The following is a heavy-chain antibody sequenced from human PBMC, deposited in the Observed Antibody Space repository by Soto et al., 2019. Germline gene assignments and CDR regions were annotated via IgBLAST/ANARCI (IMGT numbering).Heavy chain of an antibody. D-gene: IGHD3-22*01. V-gene: IGHV5-51*01. CDR3: ARLYYYDSSGYYNPAAGYYFDY. Sequence: GESLKISCKGSGYSFTSYWIGWVRQMPGKGLEWMGIIYPGDSDTRYSPSFQGQVTISADKSISTAYLQWSSLKASDTAMYYCARLYYYDSSGYYNPAAGYYFDYWGQGTLVTVPQ. CDR2: IYPGDSDT. J-gene: IGHJ4*02. CDR1: GYSFTSYW.